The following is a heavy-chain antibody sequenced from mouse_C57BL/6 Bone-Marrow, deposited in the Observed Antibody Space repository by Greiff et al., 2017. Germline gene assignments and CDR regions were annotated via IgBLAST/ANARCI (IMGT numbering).Heavy chain of an antibody. J-gene: IGHJ2*01. CDR1: GYTFTSYW. V-gene: IGHV1-59*01. D-gene: IGHD3-1*01. CDR2: IDPSDSYT. CDR3: ERSGGLDY. Sequence: QVQLQQPGAELVRPGTSVKLSCKASGYTFTSYWMHWVKQRPGQGLEWIGVIDPSDSYTNYNQKFKGKATLTVDTSSSTAYMQLSSLTAEDSAVYYFERSGGLDYWGQGTTLTVSS.